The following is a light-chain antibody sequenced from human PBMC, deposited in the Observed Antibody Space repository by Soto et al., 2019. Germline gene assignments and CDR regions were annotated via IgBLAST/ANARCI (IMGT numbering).Light chain of an antibody. J-gene: IGKJ1*01. CDR1: QSISSY. CDR2: DVS. V-gene: IGKV1-5*01. Sequence: DVQMTQSPSSLSASVGDRVTITCRASQSISSYLNWYQQKPGKAPKLLISDVSSLERGVPSRFSGSGSGTEFTLTISSMQPDDFATFYCQQYNGYSRTFGQGTKVDIK. CDR3: QQYNGYSRT.